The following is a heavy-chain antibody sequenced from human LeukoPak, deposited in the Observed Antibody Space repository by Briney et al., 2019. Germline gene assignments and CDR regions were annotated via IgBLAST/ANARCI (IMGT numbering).Heavy chain of an antibody. V-gene: IGHV4-39*07. CDR2: IYYSGST. CDR1: GGSISSSSYY. CDR3: TRVRIQFLEWLPRGNYRDV. D-gene: IGHD3-3*01. Sequence: PSETLSLTCTVSGGSISSSSYYWGWIRQPPGKGLEWIGSIYYSGSTYYNPSLKSRVTISVDTSKNQFSLKLSSVTAADTAVYYCTRVRIQFLEWLPRGNYRDVWGKGTTVTVSS. J-gene: IGHJ6*03.